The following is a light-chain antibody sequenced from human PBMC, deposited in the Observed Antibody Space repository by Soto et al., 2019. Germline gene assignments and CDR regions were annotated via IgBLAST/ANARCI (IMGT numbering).Light chain of an antibody. CDR3: QHYGGSPWT. CDR2: AAS. V-gene: IGKV3-20*01. CDR1: QSVGSGY. Sequence: EIVLTQSPGTVSLSPGERATLSCRASQSVGSGYLAWYQQKPGQAPRLLIYAASSRATGIPDRFSGSGSGTGFSLTIIGLEPEDFAVYYCQHYGGSPWTFGQGTKVEI. J-gene: IGKJ1*01.